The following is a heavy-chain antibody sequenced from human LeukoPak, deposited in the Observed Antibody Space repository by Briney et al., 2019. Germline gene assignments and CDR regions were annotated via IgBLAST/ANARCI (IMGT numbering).Heavy chain of an antibody. CDR1: GFTFSNAW. Sequence: GGSLRLSCAASGFTFSNAWMSWVRQAPGKGLEWVGRIKNNADGGTTDYAAPVKGRFTISRDDSKNTLYLQMNSLKAEDTAVYYCTTDGWELGGFDYWGQGTLVTVSS. D-gene: IGHD1-26*01. J-gene: IGHJ4*02. V-gene: IGHV3-15*01. CDR2: IKNNADGGTT. CDR3: TTDGWELGGFDY.